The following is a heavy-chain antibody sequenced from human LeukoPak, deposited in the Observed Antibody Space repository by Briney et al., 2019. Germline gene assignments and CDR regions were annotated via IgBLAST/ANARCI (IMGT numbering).Heavy chain of an antibody. CDR2: LSGSSDTI. CDR1: GFTFSDYY. V-gene: IGHV3-11*04. CDR3: VAGSGWRFDY. D-gene: IGHD6-19*01. Sequence: PGGSLRLSCAASGFTFSDYYMSWIRQAPGKGLEWVSYLSGSSDTIYYADSVKGRFTISRGNAKNSLYVQMNSLRVEDTAVYYCVAGSGWRFDYWGQGTLVTVSS. J-gene: IGHJ4*02.